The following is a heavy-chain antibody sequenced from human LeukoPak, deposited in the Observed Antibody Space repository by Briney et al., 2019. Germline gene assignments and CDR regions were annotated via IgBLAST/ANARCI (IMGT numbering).Heavy chain of an antibody. V-gene: IGHV1-8*01. CDR3: ARRTAAGGTAIGY. D-gene: IGHD6-13*01. CDR1: GYTFTSYD. Sequence: ASVKVSCKASGYTFTSYDISWVRQAPGQGLEWMGWMNPNSGNTGYAQKFQGRVTMTRNTSISTAYMELSSLISEDTAMYYCARRTAAGGTAIGYWGQGTLVTVSS. CDR2: MNPNSGNT. J-gene: IGHJ4*02.